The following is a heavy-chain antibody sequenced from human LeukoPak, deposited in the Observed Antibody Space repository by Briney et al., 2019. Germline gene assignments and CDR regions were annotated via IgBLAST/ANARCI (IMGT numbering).Heavy chain of an antibody. CDR1: GGFFSGYY. D-gene: IGHD4-17*01. V-gene: IGHV4-34*01. CDR3: ARGVRYGDYAY. J-gene: IGHJ4*02. CDR2: INHGGST. Sequence: SETLSLTCAVYGGFFSGYYWSWIRQPPGKGLEWIGEINHGGSTNYNPSLKSRVTISVDTSKNQFSLKLSSVTAADTAVYYCARGVRYGDYAYWGQGTLVTVSS.